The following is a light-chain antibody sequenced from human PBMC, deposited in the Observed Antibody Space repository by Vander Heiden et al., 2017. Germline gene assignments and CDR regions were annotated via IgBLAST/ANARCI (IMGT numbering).Light chain of an antibody. Sequence: EIVFTQSPGTLSLSPRERATLSCRASQSVSSGYLAWHQQRPGQPPRLLIYGASSRATSTPDRFSGSGSGTDFTLTISRLEPEDFAVYYCQYYPSFLTFGGGTKVEIK. V-gene: IGKV3-20*01. CDR2: GAS. CDR1: QSVSSGY. J-gene: IGKJ4*01. CDR3: QYYPSFLT.